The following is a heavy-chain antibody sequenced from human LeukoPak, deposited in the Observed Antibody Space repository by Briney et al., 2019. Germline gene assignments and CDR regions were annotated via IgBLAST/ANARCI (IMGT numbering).Heavy chain of an antibody. CDR1: GGSISSYY. D-gene: IGHD2-21*02. Sequence: SETLSLTCTVSGGSISSYYWSWIRQPPGKGLEWIGYIYYSGSTNYNPSLKSRVTISVDTSKNQFSLKLSSVTAADTAVYYCARAFSTVYYMDVWGKGTTVTVSS. CDR2: IYYSGST. V-gene: IGHV4-59*01. J-gene: IGHJ6*03. CDR3: ARAFSTVYYMDV.